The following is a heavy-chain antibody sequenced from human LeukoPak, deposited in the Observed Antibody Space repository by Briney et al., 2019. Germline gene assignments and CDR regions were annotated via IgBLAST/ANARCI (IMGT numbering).Heavy chain of an antibody. D-gene: IGHD3-3*01. CDR1: GGSISSGDYY. Sequence: PSETLSLTCTVSGGSISSGDYYWSWIRPPPGKGLEWIGYIYYSGSTYYTPSLKSRVTISADTSKNQFSLKLSSVTAADTAVYYCAREVILEWLSTPYYYYGMDVWGQGTTVTVSS. J-gene: IGHJ6*02. V-gene: IGHV4-30-4*01. CDR2: IYYSGST. CDR3: AREVILEWLSTPYYYYGMDV.